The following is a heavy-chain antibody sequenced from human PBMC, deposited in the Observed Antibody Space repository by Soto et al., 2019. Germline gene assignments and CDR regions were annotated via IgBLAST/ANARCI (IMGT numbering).Heavy chain of an antibody. CDR1: GFTFSTYA. J-gene: IGHJ1*01. CDR2: ITATSNYI. V-gene: IGHV3-21*02. Sequence: EVQLVESGGGLVKPGGSLRLSCAASGFTFSTYAMNWVRQAPGKGLEWVSSITATSNYIYYADSVKGRFTNSRDNAKNFPVPQMNRRRVRGTAVVYFSAELSRNFEPRGQGTPVTVSS. CDR3: SAELSRNFEP. D-gene: IGHD3-9*01.